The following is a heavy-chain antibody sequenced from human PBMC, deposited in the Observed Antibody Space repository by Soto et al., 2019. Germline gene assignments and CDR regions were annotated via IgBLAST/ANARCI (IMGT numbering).Heavy chain of an antibody. J-gene: IGHJ5*02. CDR1: GGSISDDTYY. V-gene: IGHV4-39*07. CDR2: IYYSGTS. Sequence: LETLCLPCTVAGGSISDDTYYWGWIRQPPGKGLEWIGSIYYSGTSSYNPSLESRVTISVDTSKNQFSLKLSSVTAADPAVYYGGTVVSPWGKGTLDPV. CDR3: GTVVSP. D-gene: IGHD2-21*01.